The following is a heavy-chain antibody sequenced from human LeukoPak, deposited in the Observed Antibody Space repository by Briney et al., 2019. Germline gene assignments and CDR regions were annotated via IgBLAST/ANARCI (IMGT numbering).Heavy chain of an antibody. D-gene: IGHD6-13*01. J-gene: IGHJ4*02. V-gene: IGHV4-34*01. Sequence: SETLSLTCAVYGGSFSGYYWSWIRQPPGKGLEWIGEINHSGSTNYNPSLKSRVTISVDTSKNQFSLKLSSVTAADTAVYYCARGRRQQLTPYYFDYWGQGTLVTVSS. CDR3: ARGRRQQLTPYYFDY. CDR1: GGSFSGYY. CDR2: INHSGST.